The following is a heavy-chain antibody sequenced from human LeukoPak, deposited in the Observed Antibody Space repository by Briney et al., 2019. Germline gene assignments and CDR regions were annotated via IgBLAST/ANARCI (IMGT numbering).Heavy chain of an antibody. V-gene: IGHV1-18*01. CDR3: ARDTKQLVSLSFDP. D-gene: IGHD6-6*01. CDR1: GYTFTSYG. Sequence: GASVKVSCKASGYTFTSYGISWVRQAPGQGLEWMGWISAYNGNTNYAQKFQGRVTMTRDTSISTAYMELSRLRSDDTAVYYCARDTKQLVSLSFDPWGQGTLVTVSS. CDR2: ISAYNGNT. J-gene: IGHJ5*02.